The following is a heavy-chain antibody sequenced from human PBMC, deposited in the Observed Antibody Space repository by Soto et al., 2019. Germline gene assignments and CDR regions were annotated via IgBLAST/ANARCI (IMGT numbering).Heavy chain of an antibody. D-gene: IGHD6-6*01. J-gene: IGHJ6*02. Sequence: GESLKISCKDSGYSFTSYWISWVLQMPGKGLEWMGRIDPSDSYTNYSPSFQGHVTISADKSISTAYLQWSSLKASDTAMYYCASDLPSIAARPTNLFYYYGMDVWGQGTTVTVSS. V-gene: IGHV5-10-1*01. CDR2: IDPSDSYT. CDR3: ASDLPSIAARPTNLFYYYGMDV. CDR1: GYSFTSYW.